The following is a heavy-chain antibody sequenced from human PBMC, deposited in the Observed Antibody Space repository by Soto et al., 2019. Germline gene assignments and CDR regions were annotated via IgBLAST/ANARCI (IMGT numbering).Heavy chain of an antibody. CDR2: MNPFSGNA. CDR3: TRGQGNH. V-gene: IGHV1-8*01. J-gene: IGHJ4*02. Sequence: QVQLLQSGAEVKKPWASVMVSCKASGYTFTSYDIYWVRQATGQGLELMGWMNPFSGNAVYTQKFQDRVTMTRDTSINTAYMEMSGLRSEDTAVYYCTRGQGNHWGQGSLVTVSS. CDR1: GYTFTSYD.